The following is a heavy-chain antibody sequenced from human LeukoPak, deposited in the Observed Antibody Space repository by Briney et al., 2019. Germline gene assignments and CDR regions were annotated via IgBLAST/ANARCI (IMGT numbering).Heavy chain of an antibody. CDR2: ISGSGGST. D-gene: IGHD3-9*01. CDR1: GFTFSSYA. Sequence: PGGSLRLSCAASGFTFSSYAMSWVRQAPGKGLEWVSAISGSGGSTYYADSVKGRFTISSDNSKNTLYLQMNSLRAEDTAVYYCAKTSQLDWLLPFDYWGQGTLVTVSS. J-gene: IGHJ4*02. V-gene: IGHV3-23*01. CDR3: AKTSQLDWLLPFDY.